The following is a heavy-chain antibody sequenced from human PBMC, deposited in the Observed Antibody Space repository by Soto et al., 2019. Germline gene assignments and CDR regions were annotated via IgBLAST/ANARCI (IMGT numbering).Heavy chain of an antibody. CDR1: GGSISISSYY. CDR3: ERRGGCSSTSCYYYYYGMDV. V-gene: IGHV4-39*01. D-gene: IGHD2-2*01. Sequence: SETLSLTCTVSGGSISISSYYLGWIRQPPGKGLEWIGSIYYSGSTYYNPSLKSRVTISVDTSKNQFSLKLSSVTAADTAVYYCERRGGCSSTSCYYYYYGMDVWGQGTTVTVSS. CDR2: IYYSGST. J-gene: IGHJ6*02.